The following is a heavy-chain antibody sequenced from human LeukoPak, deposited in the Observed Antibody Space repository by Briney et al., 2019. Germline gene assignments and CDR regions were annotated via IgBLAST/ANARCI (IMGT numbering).Heavy chain of an antibody. CDR3: ARDSGPMVSGSYSWFDP. V-gene: IGHV4-39*07. J-gene: IGHJ5*02. CDR1: GGSISSSSYY. CDR2: IYYSGST. D-gene: IGHD3-10*01. Sequence: SETLSLTCTVSGGSISSSSYYWGWIRQPPGKGLEWIGSIYYSGSTYYNPSLKSRVTISVDTSKNQFSLKLSSVTAADTAVYYCARDSGPMVSGSYSWFDPGGKETLVTVSS.